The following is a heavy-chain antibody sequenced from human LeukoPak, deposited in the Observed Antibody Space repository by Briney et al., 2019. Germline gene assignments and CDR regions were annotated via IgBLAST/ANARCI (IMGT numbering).Heavy chain of an antibody. V-gene: IGHV1-18*03. J-gene: IGHJ3*02. D-gene: IGHD1-26*01. CDR3: ARDRHRELLHDAFDI. CDR2: ISAYNGNT. Sequence: GSVKVSCKASGYTFTSYGISWVRQAPGQGLEWMGWISAYNGNTNYAQKLQGRVTMTTDTSTSTAYMELRSLRSDDMAVYYCARDRHRELLHDAFDIWGQGTMVTVSS. CDR1: GYTFTSYG.